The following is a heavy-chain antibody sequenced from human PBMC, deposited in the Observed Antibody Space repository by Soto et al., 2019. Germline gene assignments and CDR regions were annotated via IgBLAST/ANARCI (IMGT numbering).Heavy chain of an antibody. CDR3: AREQWLLPDY. CDR2: INPSGGRT. D-gene: IGHD3-22*01. V-gene: IGHV1-46*01. J-gene: IGHJ4*02. CDR1: GYTFTSNY. Sequence: QVQLVQSGAEVKKPGASVKVSCKASGYTFTSNYMHWVRQAPGQGLEWMGIINPSGGRTSYVQKFQGRVTMTRDTSTSTVYMELSSLRSEDTAVYYCAREQWLLPDYWGQGTLVTVSA.